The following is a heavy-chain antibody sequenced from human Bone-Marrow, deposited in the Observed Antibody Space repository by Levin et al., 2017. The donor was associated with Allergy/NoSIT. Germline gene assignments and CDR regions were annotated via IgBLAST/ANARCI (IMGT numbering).Heavy chain of an antibody. J-gene: IGHJ4*02. V-gene: IGHV3-74*01. Sequence: GGSLRLSCAASGFSFSVSWLHWVRQGPGKGLVWVSRINGDGTTTNYADSVKGRFTVSRDNSKNTVYLQMNSLTAEDTALYYCARGGNYYLDYWGQGTPVTVSS. D-gene: IGHD1-26*01. CDR1: GFSFSVSW. CDR3: ARGGNYYLDY. CDR2: INGDGTTT.